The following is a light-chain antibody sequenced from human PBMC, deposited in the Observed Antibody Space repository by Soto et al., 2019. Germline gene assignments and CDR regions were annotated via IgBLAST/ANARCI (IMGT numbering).Light chain of an antibody. CDR1: QSISSS. Sequence: EIVLTQSPATLSLSPGERATLSCRASQSISSSLAWYQQKPGQAPRLLIYDASTRATGFPARFSGSGSGTDFTLTIGSPVPEDFAVYYCQQRSEWPRTFGQGTKVEIK. CDR2: DAS. J-gene: IGKJ1*01. V-gene: IGKV3-11*01. CDR3: QQRSEWPRT.